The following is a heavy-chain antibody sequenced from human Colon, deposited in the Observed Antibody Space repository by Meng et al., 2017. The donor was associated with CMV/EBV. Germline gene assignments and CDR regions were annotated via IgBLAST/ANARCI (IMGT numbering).Heavy chain of an antibody. CDR1: GFTFNTYG. CDR2: IRYDGSDQ. Sequence: GESLKISCAASGFTFNTYGMHWVRQAPGKGLEWLSFIRYDGSDQFYADSVKGRFTVSRDNSQNTLYLQMNSLRVEDTAVYYCAKARDIVISHGMDVWGQGTTVTVSS. CDR3: AKARDIVISHGMDV. V-gene: IGHV3-30*02. D-gene: IGHD2/OR15-2a*01. J-gene: IGHJ6*02.